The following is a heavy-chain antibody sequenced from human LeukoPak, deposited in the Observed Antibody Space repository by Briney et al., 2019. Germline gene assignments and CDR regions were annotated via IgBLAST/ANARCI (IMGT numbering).Heavy chain of an antibody. CDR2: ISSSSSYI. D-gene: IGHD3-10*01. Sequence: GGSLRLSCAASGFTFSSYSMNWVRQAPGKGLEWVSSISSSSSYIYYADSVKGRFTISRDNAKNSLYPQMNSLRAEDTAVYYCARSFYGSGSYQDYWGQGTLVTVSS. V-gene: IGHV3-21*01. CDR1: GFTFSSYS. CDR3: ARSFYGSGSYQDY. J-gene: IGHJ4*02.